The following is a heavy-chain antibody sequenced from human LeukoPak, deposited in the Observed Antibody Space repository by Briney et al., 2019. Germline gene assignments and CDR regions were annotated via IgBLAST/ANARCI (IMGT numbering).Heavy chain of an antibody. CDR1: GFTFSSYA. D-gene: IGHD3-22*01. CDR2: ISGSGGST. Sequence: AGGSLRLSCAASGFTFSSYAMSWVRQAPGKGLEWVSAISGSGGSTYYADSVKGRSTISRDNSKNTLYLQMNSLRAEDTAVYYCAKHPMIVVVIYYFDYWGQGTLVTVSS. V-gene: IGHV3-23*01. J-gene: IGHJ4*02. CDR3: AKHPMIVVVIYYFDY.